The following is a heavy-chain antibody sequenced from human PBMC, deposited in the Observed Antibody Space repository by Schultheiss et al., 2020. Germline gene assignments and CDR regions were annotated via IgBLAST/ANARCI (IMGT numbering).Heavy chain of an antibody. Sequence: SGPTLVKPTQTLTLTCTFSGFSLSTSGMCVSWIRQPPGKALEWLARIDWDDDKYYSTSLKSRLTITKDTSKNQVVLTMTNMDPVDTATYYCAHSRGGALLVDHGMDVWGQGTTVTVAS. V-gene: IGHV2-70*12. D-gene: IGHD2-21*01. CDR3: AHSRGGALLVDHGMDV. CDR2: IDWDDDK. CDR1: GFSLSTSGMC. J-gene: IGHJ6*02.